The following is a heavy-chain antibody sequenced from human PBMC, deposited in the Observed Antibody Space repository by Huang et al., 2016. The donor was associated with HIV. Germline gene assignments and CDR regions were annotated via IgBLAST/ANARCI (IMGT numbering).Heavy chain of an antibody. CDR3: ATGPRGSGSFN. CDR1: GGTCSSYV. Sequence: QVQLVQSGAAVKKPGSSVKVSCKASGGTCSSYVISWVRQAPGQGLEWMGGTTPIFDKTNYAQKFQGRVTIIADESTRTAYMEMSSLRPEDTATYYCATGPRGSGSFNWGQGTLVIVSS. CDR2: TTPIFDKT. J-gene: IGHJ4*02. V-gene: IGHV1-69*01. D-gene: IGHD1-26*01.